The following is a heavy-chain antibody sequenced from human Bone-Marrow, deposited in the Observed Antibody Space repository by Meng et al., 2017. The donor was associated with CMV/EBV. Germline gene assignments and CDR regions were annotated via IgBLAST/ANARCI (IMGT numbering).Heavy chain of an antibody. Sequence: GGSLRLSCAASGFTFSSDAMHWVRQAPGKGLEWVAVISYDGSNKYYADSVKGRFTISRENSNNTLYLRKNSLRVEDAAVYYCASSPSAAMVQYWGQGTLVTVSS. CDR1: GFTFSSDA. J-gene: IGHJ4*02. V-gene: IGHV3-30*04. CDR2: ISYDGSNK. CDR3: ASSPSAAMVQY. D-gene: IGHD5-18*01.